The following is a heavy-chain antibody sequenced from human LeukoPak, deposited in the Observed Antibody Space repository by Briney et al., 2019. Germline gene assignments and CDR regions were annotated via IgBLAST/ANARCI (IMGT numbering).Heavy chain of an antibody. V-gene: IGHV4-38-2*02. Sequence: SETLSLTCTVSGYSISSGYYWGWIRQPPGKGLEWIGSIYHSGSTYYNPSLKSRVTISVDTSKNQFSLKLSSVTAADTAVYYCARDDRGYSNYYFDYWGQGTLVTVSS. CDR2: IYHSGST. CDR3: ARDDRGYSNYYFDY. J-gene: IGHJ4*02. CDR1: GYSISSGYY. D-gene: IGHD4-11*01.